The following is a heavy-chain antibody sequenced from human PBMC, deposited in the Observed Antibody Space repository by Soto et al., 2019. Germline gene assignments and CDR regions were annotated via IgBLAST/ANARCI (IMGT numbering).Heavy chain of an antibody. Sequence: QVQPVESGGGVVQPGRSLRLSCAASGFTFSSYAMHWVRQAPGKGLEWVAVISYDGSNKYYADSVKGRFTISRDNSKNTLYLQMNSLRAEDTAVYYCARDQGGWYTTNSTVFDYWGQGTLVTVSS. D-gene: IGHD6-19*01. CDR3: ARDQGGWYTTNSTVFDY. J-gene: IGHJ4*02. V-gene: IGHV3-30-3*01. CDR1: GFTFSSYA. CDR2: ISYDGSNK.